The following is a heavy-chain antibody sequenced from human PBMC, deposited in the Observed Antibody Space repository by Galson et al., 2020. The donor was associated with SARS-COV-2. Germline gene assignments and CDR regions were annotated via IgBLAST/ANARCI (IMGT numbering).Heavy chain of an antibody. D-gene: IGHD6-6*01. Sequence: GGSLRLSCAASGFTFSDYYMSWIRQAPGKGLEWVSYISSSSSYTNYADSVKGRFTISRDNAKNSLYLQMNSLRAEDTAVYYCARPSIAARRGGWLGPWGQGTLVPVSS. J-gene: IGHJ5*02. CDR2: ISSSSSYT. V-gene: IGHV3-11*03. CDR3: ARPSIAARRGGWLGP. CDR1: GFTFSDYY.